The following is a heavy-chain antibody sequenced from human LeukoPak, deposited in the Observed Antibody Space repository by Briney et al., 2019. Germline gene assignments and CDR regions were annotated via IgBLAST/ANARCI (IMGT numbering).Heavy chain of an antibody. Sequence: GGSLRLSCAASGFTFSSYAMSWVRQAPGKGLEWVSAISGSGGSTYYADSVKGRFTISRDNSKNTLYLQMNSLRAEDTAVYYCVGGVVVVAATPNDAFDIWGQGTMVTVSS. J-gene: IGHJ3*02. CDR3: VGGVVVVAATPNDAFDI. CDR2: ISGSGGST. CDR1: GFTFSSYA. D-gene: IGHD2-15*01. V-gene: IGHV3-23*01.